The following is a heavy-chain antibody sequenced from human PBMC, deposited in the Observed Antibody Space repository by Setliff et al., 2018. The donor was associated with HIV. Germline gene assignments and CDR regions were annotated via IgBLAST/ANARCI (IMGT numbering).Heavy chain of an antibody. V-gene: IGHV1-69*05. J-gene: IGHJ4*02. CDR2: IIPIFDTA. CDR3: ASSRRGSYAIDN. D-gene: IGHD3-16*01. Sequence: ASVKVSCKASGYTFTSYGISWVRQAPGQGLEWMGGIIPIFDTANYAQKFQGRVSITTDESTSTAYMELTSLKSEDTAVYYCASSRRGSYAIDNWGQGTLVTVSS. CDR1: GYTFTSYG.